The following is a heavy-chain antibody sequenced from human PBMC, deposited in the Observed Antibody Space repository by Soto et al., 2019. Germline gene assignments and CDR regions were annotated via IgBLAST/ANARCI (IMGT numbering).Heavy chain of an antibody. D-gene: IGHD3-9*01. CDR2: MNPNSGNT. Sequence: ASVKVSCKASGYTFTSYDINWVRQATGQGLEWMGWMNPNSGNTGYAQKFQGRVTMTRNTSISTAYMELSSLRSEDTAVYYCAGGRGSISHGHYYMDVWGKGTTVTVSS. V-gene: IGHV1-8*01. J-gene: IGHJ6*03. CDR1: GYTFTSYD. CDR3: AGGRGSISHGHYYMDV.